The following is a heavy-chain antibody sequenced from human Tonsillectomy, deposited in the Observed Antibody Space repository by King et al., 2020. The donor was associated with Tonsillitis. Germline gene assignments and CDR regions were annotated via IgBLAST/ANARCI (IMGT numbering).Heavy chain of an antibody. Sequence: HAQLVQSGGCVVQPGRSLRLSCAGSGFTFSTYGMHLGRQAPGKGLEWVAVIWTEGSNKYYADSVNGRFTISRDNPMHTLDLQMNSLIAEVTAVYYCARGSYSSTPDAFDIWGQGTMVTVSS. V-gene: IGHV3-33*08. CDR2: IWTEGSNK. J-gene: IGHJ3*02. CDR1: GFTFSTYG. CDR3: ARGSYSSTPDAFDI. D-gene: IGHD2-15*01.